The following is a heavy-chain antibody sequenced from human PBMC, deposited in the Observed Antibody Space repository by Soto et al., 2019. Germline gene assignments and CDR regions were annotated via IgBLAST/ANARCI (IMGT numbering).Heavy chain of an antibody. CDR3: AKDGLLHYGAVLFDP. Sequence: EVQLLESGGGLVQPGGSLRLSCAASGFTFSRCAMSWVRQVAGKGLEWVSAISGSGGSTYYADSVKGRFTIYRDNSKNTLYLQMNSLRAEDTAVYYCAKDGLLHYGAVLFDPWGQGTLVTVSS. J-gene: IGHJ5*02. CDR1: GFTFSRCA. V-gene: IGHV3-23*01. D-gene: IGHD4-17*01. CDR2: ISGSGGST.